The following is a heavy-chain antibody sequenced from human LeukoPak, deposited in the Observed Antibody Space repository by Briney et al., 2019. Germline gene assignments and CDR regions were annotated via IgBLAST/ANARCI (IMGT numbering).Heavy chain of an antibody. CDR2: ISAYNGNT. J-gene: IGHJ3*02. CDR1: GYTFTSYY. Sequence: ASVKVSCKASGYTFTSYYMHWVRQAPGQGLEWMGWISAYNGNTNYAQKLQGRVTMTTDTSTSTAYMELRSLRSDDTAVYYCARPDPDAFDIWGQGTMVTVSS. V-gene: IGHV1-18*04. CDR3: ARPDPDAFDI.